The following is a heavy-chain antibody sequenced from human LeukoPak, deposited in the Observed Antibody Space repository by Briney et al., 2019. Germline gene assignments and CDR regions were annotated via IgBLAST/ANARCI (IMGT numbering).Heavy chain of an antibody. CDR2: IFTSGRT. CDR1: GGFISSYC. D-gene: IGHD2-21*01. V-gene: IGHV4-4*09. J-gene: IGHJ5*02. CDR3: ATSHDVKTAPYDL. Sequence: SETLSLTCTVSGGFISSYCWSWVRQSPGKGLEWIGYIFTSGRTDYNPSLKSRVTMSVDTSKNQLSMELRFLTAADTAVYYCATSHDVKTAPYDLWGQGTLVTVSS.